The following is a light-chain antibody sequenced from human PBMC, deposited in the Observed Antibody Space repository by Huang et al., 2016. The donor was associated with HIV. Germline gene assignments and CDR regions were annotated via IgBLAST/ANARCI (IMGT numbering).Light chain of an antibody. Sequence: DIQMTQSPSSLSASVGDRITITCQASQNFDNYLNWYQQKPGKAPKLLIYDTSKLESGVPSRFSGSRSGTDFILTINSLEPEDFATYYCQRYDNSIYTFGQGTKLQIK. CDR2: DTS. V-gene: IGKV1-33*01. CDR3: QRYDNSIYT. CDR1: QNFDNY. J-gene: IGKJ2*01.